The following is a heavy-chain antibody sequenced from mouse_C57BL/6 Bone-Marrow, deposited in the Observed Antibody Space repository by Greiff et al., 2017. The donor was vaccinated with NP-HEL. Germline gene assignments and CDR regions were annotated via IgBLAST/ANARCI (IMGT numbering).Heavy chain of an antibody. J-gene: IGHJ1*03. CDR2: IHPNSGST. CDR1: GYTFTSYW. CDR3: ALYYYGSSYWYFDV. D-gene: IGHD1-1*01. Sequence: QVQLQQSGAELVKPGASVKLSCKASGYTFTSYWMHWVKQRPGQGLEWIGMIHPNSGSTNYNEKFKSKATLTVDKSSSTAYMQLSSLTSEDSAVYYCALYYYGSSYWYFDVWGTGTTVTVSS. V-gene: IGHV1-64*01.